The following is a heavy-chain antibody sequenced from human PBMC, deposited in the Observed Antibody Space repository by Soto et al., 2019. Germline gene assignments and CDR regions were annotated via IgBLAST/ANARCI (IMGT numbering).Heavy chain of an antibody. CDR1: GVSHTPSGMG. CDR3: AHSAIYTSTGFYFDY. V-gene: IGHV2-5*01. CDR2: IYRNDVK. D-gene: IGHD6-13*01. Sequence: PDPTLANPTQTLPLPSTFSGVSHTPSGMGVGWIRQPPGRAVEWLAFIYRNDVKHNSPARKSRLTITKDTSKNQEVLTVTTMDPVDKATYCCAHSAIYTSTGFYFDYWGQGTLVTVSS. J-gene: IGHJ4*02.